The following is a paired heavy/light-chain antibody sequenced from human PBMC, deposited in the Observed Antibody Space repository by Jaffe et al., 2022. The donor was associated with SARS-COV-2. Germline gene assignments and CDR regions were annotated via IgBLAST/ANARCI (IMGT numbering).Light chain of an antibody. V-gene: IGKV1-9*01. CDR1: QGISRY. CDR3: QQLNSYPRT. CDR2: AAS. J-gene: IGKJ1*01. Sequence: DVQLTQSPSFLSASIGDRVTITCRASQGISRYLAWYQQKSGKAPKLLIYAASTLQSGVPSRFSGSGSGTEFTLTISSLQPEDFATYYCQQLNSYPRTFGQGTKVEIK.
Heavy chain of an antibody. J-gene: IGHJ4*02. CDR1: GGSISSSHW. CDR3: ARGSMLRGFDS. CDR2: IYHNGGT. Sequence: QVQLQESGPGLVKTSGTLSLTCVVSGGSISSSHWWSWVRQPPGKGLEWIGEIYHNGGTNYNPSLMSRVTVSVDKSKNQFSLKLTSVTAADTAVYYCARGSMLRGFDSWGQGTLVTVSS. V-gene: IGHV4-4*02. D-gene: IGHD3-10*01.